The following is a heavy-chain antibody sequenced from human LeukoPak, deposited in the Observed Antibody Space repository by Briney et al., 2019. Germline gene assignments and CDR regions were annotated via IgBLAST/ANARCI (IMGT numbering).Heavy chain of an antibody. CDR2: FNPNSGDS. V-gene: IGHV1-2*02. D-gene: IGHD1-26*01. CDR1: GYTFTADY. CDR3: VRARASAHFDS. Sequence: ASVKVSCKASGYTFTADYIHWMRQAPGQGLEWMGWFNPNSGDSNFAQKFQGRVTMTRDTSTSTAYVELSRLRSDDTAVYYCVRARASAHFDSWGQGTLVTVFS. J-gene: IGHJ4*02.